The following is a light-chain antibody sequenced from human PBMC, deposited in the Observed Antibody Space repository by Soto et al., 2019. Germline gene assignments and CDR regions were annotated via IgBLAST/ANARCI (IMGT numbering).Light chain of an antibody. CDR1: QSISSD. CDR2: GAS. Sequence: EIVMTQSPATLSVSPGERATLSCRASQSISSDVAWYQQKPGQAPRLLIYGASTTATGIPAMFSGSGSGTEFTLTISSLQSEDFAVYNCQKYNKWPRTFGQGTKVEIK. V-gene: IGKV3-15*01. CDR3: QKYNKWPRT. J-gene: IGKJ2*01.